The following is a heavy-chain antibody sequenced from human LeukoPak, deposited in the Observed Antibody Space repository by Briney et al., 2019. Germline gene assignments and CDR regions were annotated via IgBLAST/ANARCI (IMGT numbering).Heavy chain of an antibody. CDR3: AREVVTVDY. Sequence: PGGSLRLSCAASGFTVSRNYMSWVRQAPGKGLEWVSYISSSSSTIYYADSVKGRFTISRDNAKNSLYLQMNSLRAEDTAVYYCAREVVTVDYWGQGTLVTVSS. CDR2: ISSSSSTI. V-gene: IGHV3-48*01. CDR1: GFTVSRNY. D-gene: IGHD3-22*01. J-gene: IGHJ4*02.